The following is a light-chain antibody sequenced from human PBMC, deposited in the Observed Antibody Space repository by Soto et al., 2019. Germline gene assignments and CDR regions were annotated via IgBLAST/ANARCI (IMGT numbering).Light chain of an antibody. J-gene: IGKJ4*01. CDR1: VNIGTD. CDR3: QQRRDWPLA. V-gene: IGKV3-11*01. CDR2: DAS. Sequence: PGERATLSCWASVNIGTDLAWFQRKPGQSPRLLIYDASNRATGIPARFTGAGSGTDFSLTINSLEPEDFAVYYCQQRRDWPLAFGEGTRLEIK.